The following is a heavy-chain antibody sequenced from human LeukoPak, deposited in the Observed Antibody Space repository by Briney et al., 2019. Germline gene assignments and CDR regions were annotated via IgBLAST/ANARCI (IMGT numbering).Heavy chain of an antibody. Sequence: PGGSLRLSCSVSGFTFSTYVMHWVRQAPGKGLEYFSAISSNGDNTYYADSVKGRFTISRDNSKNTLYLQMSSLRADDTAVYYCVRGTGYWGQGTLVTASS. CDR1: GFTFSTYV. J-gene: IGHJ4*02. CDR2: ISSNGDNT. CDR3: VRGTGY. V-gene: IGHV3-64D*06.